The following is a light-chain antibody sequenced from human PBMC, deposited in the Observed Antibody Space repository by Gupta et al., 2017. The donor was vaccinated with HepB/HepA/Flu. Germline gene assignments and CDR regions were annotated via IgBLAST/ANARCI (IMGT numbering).Light chain of an antibody. CDR2: EVS. J-gene: IGLJ2*01. CDR1: SSDVGGYNY. Sequence: QSALTQPPSASGSPVQSVTISCTGTSSDVGGYNYVSWYQQHPGKPPKLMIYEVSKRPSGVPDRFSGSKSGNTASLTVSGLQAEDEADYYCSSYAGSNKLVFGGGTKLTVL. CDR3: SSYAGSNKLV. V-gene: IGLV2-8*01.